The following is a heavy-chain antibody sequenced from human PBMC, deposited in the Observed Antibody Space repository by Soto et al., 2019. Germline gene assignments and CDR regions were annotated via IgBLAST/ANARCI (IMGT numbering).Heavy chain of an antibody. Sequence: PSETLSLTCTVSGASITSYFLNWIRQAPGKGLEWIGYMYFNESTYYNPSLKSRVTISVDTSKNQFSLKLSSVTAADTAVYYCARHYSSSWYSWFDPWGQGTLVTVSS. CDR3: ARHYSSSWYSWFDP. J-gene: IGHJ5*02. V-gene: IGHV4-59*08. CDR2: MYFNEST. D-gene: IGHD6-13*01. CDR1: GASITSYF.